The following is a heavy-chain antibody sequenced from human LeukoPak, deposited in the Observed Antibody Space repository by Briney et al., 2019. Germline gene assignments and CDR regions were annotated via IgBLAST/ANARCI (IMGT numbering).Heavy chain of an antibody. Sequence: GGSLRLSCAASGFTFSSYGVHWVRQAPGKGLEWVAVISFDGSSKYYADPVKGRFNISRDNSKNTLYLQMNSLRAEDTAVYYCAKVSRYGSGRAYYYGMDVWGQGTTVTVSS. V-gene: IGHV3-30*18. J-gene: IGHJ6*02. CDR1: GFTFSSYG. D-gene: IGHD3-10*01. CDR3: AKVSRYGSGRAYYYGMDV. CDR2: ISFDGSSK.